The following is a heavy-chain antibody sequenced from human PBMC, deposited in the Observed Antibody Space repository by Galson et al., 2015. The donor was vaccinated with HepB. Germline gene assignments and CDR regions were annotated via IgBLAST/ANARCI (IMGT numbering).Heavy chain of an antibody. V-gene: IGHV1-18*01. Sequence: SVKVSCKASGGTFSSCTISWVRQAPGQGLEWMGWISAYNGNTNYAQKLQGRVTMTTDTSTSTAYMELRSLRSDDTAVYYCAREWPGYYDSSAFDYWGQGTLVTVSS. CDR2: ISAYNGNT. D-gene: IGHD3-22*01. CDR3: AREWPGYYDSSAFDY. CDR1: GGTFSSCT. J-gene: IGHJ4*02.